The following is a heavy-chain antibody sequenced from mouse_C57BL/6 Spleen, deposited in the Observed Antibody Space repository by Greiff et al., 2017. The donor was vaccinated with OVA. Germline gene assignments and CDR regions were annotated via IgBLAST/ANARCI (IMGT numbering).Heavy chain of an antibody. Sequence: QVQLQQSGAELVEPGASVKLSCKASGYTFTEYTIHWVKQRSGQGLEWIGWFYPGSGSITYNEKFKDKATLTADKSSSTVYMELSRVTSEDSAVYFCARHEAGKGDSNFYFDYWGQGTTLTVSS. CDR2: FYPGSGSI. CDR1: GYTFTEYT. D-gene: IGHD2-5*01. CDR3: ARHEAGKGDSNFYFDY. V-gene: IGHV1-62-2*01. J-gene: IGHJ2*01.